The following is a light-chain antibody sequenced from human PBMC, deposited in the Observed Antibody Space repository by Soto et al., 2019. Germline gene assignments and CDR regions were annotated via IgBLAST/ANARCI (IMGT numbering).Light chain of an antibody. J-gene: IGLJ2*01. CDR2: XXX. V-gene: IGLV1-44*01. Sequence: QSVLTQPPSASGTPGQRVTISCSGSSSNIGSNTVNWYQQLPGTAPKLLIYXXXXXXXGVPDRFSGSKSGTSASLAISGXXXXXXXXXXXAAWDDSLNGPLFGGGTQLTVL. CDR1: SSNIGSNT. CDR3: AAWDDSLNGPL.